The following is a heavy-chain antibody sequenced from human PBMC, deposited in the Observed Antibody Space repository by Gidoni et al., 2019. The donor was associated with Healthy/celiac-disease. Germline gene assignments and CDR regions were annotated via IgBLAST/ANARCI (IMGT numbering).Heavy chain of an antibody. CDR2: IIPIFGTA. J-gene: IGHJ6*02. CDR3: ARAVGYCSSTSCLYYYGMDV. D-gene: IGHD2-2*01. Sequence: QVQLVQSGAEVKKPGSSVKVSCKASGGTFSSYALSWVGQAPGQGLEWMGGIIPIFGTANYAQKFQGRVTITADESTSTAYMELSSLRSEDTAVYYCARAVGYCSSTSCLYYYGMDVWGQGTTVTVSS. CDR1: GGTFSSYA. V-gene: IGHV1-69*01.